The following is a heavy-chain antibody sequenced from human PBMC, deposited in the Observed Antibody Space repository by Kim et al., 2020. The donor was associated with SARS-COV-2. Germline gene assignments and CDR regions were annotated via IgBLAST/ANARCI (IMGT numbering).Heavy chain of an antibody. CDR3: ARGGGPGLVY. D-gene: IGHD2-15*01. J-gene: IGHJ4*02. CDR2: IIGGNGNT. CDR1: GYTFSNYA. V-gene: IGHV1-3*01. Sequence: ASVKVSCKASGYTFSNYAIHWVRQAPGQRLECMGWIIGGNGNTYYSPKFQGRVTFTRDTSATTAYMELSSLRSEDTAVYYCARGGGPGLVYWGQGTLVTV.